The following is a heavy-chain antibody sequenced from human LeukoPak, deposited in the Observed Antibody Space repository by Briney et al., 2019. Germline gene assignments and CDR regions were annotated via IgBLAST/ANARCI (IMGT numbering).Heavy chain of an antibody. CDR2: ISWNSGSI. CDR1: GFTFDDYA. J-gene: IGHJ4*02. D-gene: IGHD5-24*01. Sequence: GGSLRLSCAASGFTFDDYAMHWVRQAPGKGLEWVSGISWNSGSIGYADSVKGRFTISRDNAKNSLYLQMNSLRAEDTAVYYCARGLEGYNFYYWGQGTLVTVSS. CDR3: ARGLEGYNFYY. V-gene: IGHV3-9*01.